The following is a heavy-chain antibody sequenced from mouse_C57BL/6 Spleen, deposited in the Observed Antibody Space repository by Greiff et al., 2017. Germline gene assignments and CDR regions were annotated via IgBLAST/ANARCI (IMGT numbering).Heavy chain of an antibody. CDR2: IDPEDGDT. J-gene: IGHJ2*01. CDR3: TSYYYGSSPFDY. CDR1: GFNIKDYY. V-gene: IGHV14-1*01. D-gene: IGHD1-1*01. Sequence: EVKLMESGAELVRPGASVKLSCTASGFNIKDYYMHWVQQRPEQGLEWIGRIDPEDGDTEYAPKFQGKATMTADTSSNTAYLQLSSLTSEDTAVYYCTSYYYGSSPFDYWGQGTTLTVSS.